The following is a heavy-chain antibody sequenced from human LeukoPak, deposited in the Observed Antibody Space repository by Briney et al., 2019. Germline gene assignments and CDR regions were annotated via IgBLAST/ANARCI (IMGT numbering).Heavy chain of an antibody. CDR2: ISSSGSTI. Sequence: PGGSLRLSCAASGFTFSSYEMNWVRQAPGKGLEWVSYISSSGSTIYYADSVKGRFTISRDNAKNSLYLQMNSLRAEDTALYYCARAKEIYNSGWALDYWGQGTLVTVSS. V-gene: IGHV3-48*03. D-gene: IGHD6-19*01. CDR1: GFTFSSYE. J-gene: IGHJ4*02. CDR3: ARAKEIYNSGWALDY.